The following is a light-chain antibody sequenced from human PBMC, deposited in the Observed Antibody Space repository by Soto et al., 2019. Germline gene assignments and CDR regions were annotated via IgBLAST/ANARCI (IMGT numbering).Light chain of an antibody. V-gene: IGKV1-6*02. J-gene: IGKJ4*01. Sequence: IQMTQSPSSLSASVRDRVTITFRASQDIGNDLGWYQQKPGKAPNLLIYAASSLRSGVPSRFSGSGSGTHFTLTINSLQAEDSATYFCQQTYSIPLTFGGGTKVDIK. CDR2: AAS. CDR1: QDIGND. CDR3: QQTYSIPLT.